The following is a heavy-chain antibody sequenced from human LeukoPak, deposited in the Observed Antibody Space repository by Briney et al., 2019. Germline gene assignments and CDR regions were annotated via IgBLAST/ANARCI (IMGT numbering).Heavy chain of an antibody. V-gene: IGHV1-46*01. D-gene: IGHD1-26*01. CDR1: GYTFTRYF. CDR3: AREGSGGCFDY. Sequence: GASVKVPCKVSGYTFTRYFMFWVRQAPGQGPEWMGIINPSGGSTSYAQKFQGRVTMTRDTSTSTVYMELSSLRSEDTAVYYCAREGSGGCFDYWGQGTLVTVSS. CDR2: INPSGGST. J-gene: IGHJ4*02.